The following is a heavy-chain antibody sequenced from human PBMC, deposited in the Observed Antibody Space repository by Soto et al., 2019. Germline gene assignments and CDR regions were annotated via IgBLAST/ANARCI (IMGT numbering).Heavy chain of an antibody. J-gene: IGHJ4*02. Sequence: PGGSLILSCAASGFTFSSYAMSWVRQAPGKGLEWVSAISGSGGSTYYADSVKGRFTISRDNSKNTLYLQMNSLRAEDTAVYYCAKDTLDYYDSSGYFFDYWGQGTLVTVSS. CDR1: GFTFSSYA. V-gene: IGHV3-23*01. CDR3: AKDTLDYYDSSGYFFDY. CDR2: ISGSGGST. D-gene: IGHD3-22*01.